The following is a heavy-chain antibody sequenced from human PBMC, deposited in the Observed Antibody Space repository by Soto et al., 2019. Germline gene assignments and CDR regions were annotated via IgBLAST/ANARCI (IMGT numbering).Heavy chain of an antibody. V-gene: IGHV4-4*07. CDR3: ARGRQDFWSGTFDY. J-gene: IGHJ4*02. CDR2: IDNSGNT. CDR1: DGSISTYF. Sequence: SETLSLTCTVSDGSISTYFCNWIRQPAGKGLEWIGRIDNSGNTNYNPSLKSRVTMSADTSRNQFSLKLNSVTAADTAVYYCARGRQDFWSGTFDYWGQGALVTVSS. D-gene: IGHD3-3*01.